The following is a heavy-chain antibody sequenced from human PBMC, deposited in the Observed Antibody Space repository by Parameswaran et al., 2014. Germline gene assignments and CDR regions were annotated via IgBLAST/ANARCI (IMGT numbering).Heavy chain of an antibody. Sequence: SETLSLTCTVSGGSISSYYWSWIRQPPGKGLEWIGYIYYSGSTNYNPSLKSRVTIPVDTSKNQFSLKLSSVTAADTAIYYCARHGSVVVPAALWGQGTLVTVSS. CDR3: ARHGSVVVPAAL. J-gene: IGHJ4*02. CDR2: IYYSGST. CDR1: GGSISSYY. V-gene: IGHV4-59*08. D-gene: IGHD2-2*01.